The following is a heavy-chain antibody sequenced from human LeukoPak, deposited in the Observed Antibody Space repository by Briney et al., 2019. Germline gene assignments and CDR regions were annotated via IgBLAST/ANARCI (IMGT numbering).Heavy chain of an antibody. CDR2: INNSGGNT. V-gene: IGHV3-64D*08. Sequence: GGPMGLSCSASGFTFSSYAIHGVRQAPGKGLEYVSGINNSGGNTQYADSVTGRLTISRDNSKNILYLHMSSLKTEDTAVYYCVKTMVTFGGLIRTDAFDIWGQGTMVIVSS. CDR3: VKTMVTFGGLIRTDAFDI. CDR1: GFTFSSYA. D-gene: IGHD3-16*01. J-gene: IGHJ3*02.